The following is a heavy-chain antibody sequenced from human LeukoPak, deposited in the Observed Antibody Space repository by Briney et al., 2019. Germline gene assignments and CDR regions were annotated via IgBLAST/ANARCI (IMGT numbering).Heavy chain of an antibody. Sequence: PGRSLRLSCAASGFTFSSYGMHWVRQAPGKGLEWVAVIWYDGSNKYYADSVKGRFTISRDNSKNTLYLQMSSLRAEDTAVYYCAREGGQELLSLPFDYWGQGTLVTVSS. CDR3: AREGGQELLSLPFDY. CDR2: IWYDGSNK. CDR1: GFTFSSYG. D-gene: IGHD1-26*01. J-gene: IGHJ4*02. V-gene: IGHV3-33*01.